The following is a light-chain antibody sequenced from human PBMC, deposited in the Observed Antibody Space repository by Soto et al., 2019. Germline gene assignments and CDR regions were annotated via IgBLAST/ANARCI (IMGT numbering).Light chain of an antibody. V-gene: IGKV1-5*01. CDR2: DAS. J-gene: IGKJ1*01. CDR1: QTIFRW. Sequence: DIQMTQSPSTLSASVGDRVTITCRASQTIFRWLAWYQQRPGKAPNLLISDASDLQSGVPSRFSGSGSGAEFTLTIGRLQIDNFASYYCQQYNSYPWTFGQGNKVEF. CDR3: QQYNSYPWT.